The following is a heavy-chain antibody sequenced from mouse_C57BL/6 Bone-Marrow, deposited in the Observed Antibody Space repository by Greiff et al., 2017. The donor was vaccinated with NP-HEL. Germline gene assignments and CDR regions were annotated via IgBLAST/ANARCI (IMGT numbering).Heavy chain of an antibody. CDR3: ARTKTRYFDY. J-gene: IGHJ2*01. V-gene: IGHV1-18*01. CDR2: INPNNGGT. Sequence: EVQVVESGPELVKPGASVKIPCKASGYTFTDYNMDWVKQSHGKSLEWIGDINPNNGGTIYNQKFKGKATLTVDKSSSTAYMELRSLTSEDTAVYYCARTKTRYFDYWGQGTTLTVSS. CDR1: GYTFTDYN.